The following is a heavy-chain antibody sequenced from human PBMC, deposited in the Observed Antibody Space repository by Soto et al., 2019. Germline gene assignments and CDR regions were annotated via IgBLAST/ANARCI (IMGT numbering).Heavy chain of an antibody. J-gene: IGHJ6*02. CDR1: GFTVSSNY. D-gene: IGHD2-2*01. Sequence: GGSLRLSCAASGFTVSSNYMSWVRQAPGKXLEWVSVIYSGGSTYYADSVKGRFTISRDNSKNTLYLQMNSLRAEDTAVYYCAIPYCSSTSCPERYYYYYGMGVWGQGTTVTVSS. CDR3: AIPYCSSTSCPERYYYYYGMGV. CDR2: IYSGGST. V-gene: IGHV3-53*01.